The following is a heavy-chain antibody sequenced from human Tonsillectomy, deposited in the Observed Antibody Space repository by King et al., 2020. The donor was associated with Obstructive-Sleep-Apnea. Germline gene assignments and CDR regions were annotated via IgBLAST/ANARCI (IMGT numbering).Heavy chain of an antibody. CDR3: AREEEYCSGGSCYSWFDP. Sequence: QLQESGPGLVKPSETLSLTCTVSGGSISSYYWTWIRQPPGKGLEWIGYIYYSGSTNYNPSLKSRVTISVDTSKNQFSLKLSSVTAADTAVYYCAREEEYCSGGSCYSWFDPWGQGTLVTVSS. CDR1: GGSISSYY. V-gene: IGHV4-59*01. D-gene: IGHD2-15*01. J-gene: IGHJ5*02. CDR2: IYYSGST.